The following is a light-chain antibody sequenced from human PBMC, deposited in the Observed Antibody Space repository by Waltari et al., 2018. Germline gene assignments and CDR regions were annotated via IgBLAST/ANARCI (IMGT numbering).Light chain of an antibody. CDR1: SAINVATYR. CDR2: DGSDTDT. Sequence: QAVVTPPASVSASPGASASLTCTLTSAINVATYRIYWSQQRPGSPPHYLLNDGSDTDTQQGSGVPSRFSGSKDASTNAGILLISGLQPEDEADYYCLIWHNNAYVFGTGTKVTVL. CDR3: LIWHNNAYV. J-gene: IGLJ1*01. V-gene: IGLV5-45*01.